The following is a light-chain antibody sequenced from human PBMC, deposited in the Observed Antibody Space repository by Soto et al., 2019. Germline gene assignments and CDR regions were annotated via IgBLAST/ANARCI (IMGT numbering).Light chain of an antibody. V-gene: IGLV2-8*01. CDR3: SSYAGSNNFEV. CDR1: SSDVGAYNF. CDR2: EVN. J-gene: IGLJ1*01. Sequence: QSVLTQPPSASGPPGQSVTISCTGASSDVGAYNFVSWYQQHPGKAPKLMIYEVNNRPSGVPDRFSGSKSGNTASLTVSGLQAEDEADYYCSSYAGSNNFEVFGTGTKVTVL.